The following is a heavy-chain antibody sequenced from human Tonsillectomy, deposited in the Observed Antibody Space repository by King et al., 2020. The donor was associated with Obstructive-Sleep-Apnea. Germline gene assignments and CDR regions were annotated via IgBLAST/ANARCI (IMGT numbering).Heavy chain of an antibody. V-gene: IGHV3-23*04. CDR3: AKDRTLYGSGSYSYFDF. Sequence: VQLVESGGNLEQPGGSLRLSCAASGFTFSSYAMSWVRQAPGKGLEWVSVISGSGGSTYYADSVKGRFTISRDNSKNTRYLQMNSLRAEDTAVYYCAKDRTLYGSGSYSYFDFWGQGTLVTVSS. D-gene: IGHD3-10*01. CDR2: ISGSGGST. CDR1: GFTFSSYA. J-gene: IGHJ4*02.